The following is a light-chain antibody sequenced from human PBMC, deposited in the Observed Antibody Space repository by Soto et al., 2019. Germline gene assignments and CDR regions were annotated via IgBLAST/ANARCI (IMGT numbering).Light chain of an antibody. CDR3: QQYTNTNNPWM. CDR1: QTISTW. J-gene: IGKJ1*01. CDR2: DAS. V-gene: IGKV1-5*01. Sequence: DIHVTQSPPTLSASVVDIVTITCLASQTISTWMAWYQQKPGKAPKLLVYDASTLQSGVASRFSGSGSGTEFTLIISGLQPDDSATYYCQQYTNTNNPWMFGQGTKVDIK.